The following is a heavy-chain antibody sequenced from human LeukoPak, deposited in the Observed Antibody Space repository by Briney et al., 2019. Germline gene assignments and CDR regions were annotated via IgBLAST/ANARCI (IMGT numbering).Heavy chain of an antibody. CDR1: GFTFSSYG. J-gene: IGHJ4*02. CDR2: VNDVGSVV. Sequence: GGSLRLSCAASGFTFSSYGMHWIRKAPGKGLEWVSYVNDVGSVVYYADFVKGRFTISRDNTRNSLFLQMDSLTADDTAIYYCARGGYCSAISCYMSDYWGQGALVAVSS. D-gene: IGHD2-2*02. V-gene: IGHV3-21*06. CDR3: ARGGYCSAISCYMSDY.